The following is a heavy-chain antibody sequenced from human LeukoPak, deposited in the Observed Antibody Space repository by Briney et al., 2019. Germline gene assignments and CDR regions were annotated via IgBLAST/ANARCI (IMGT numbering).Heavy chain of an antibody. CDR1: GYTFTGSY. D-gene: IGHD2-15*01. CDR3: ARNVVADTGAGWFDP. Sequence: GASVKVSCKASGYTFTGSYMHWVRQAPGQGLEWMGWINPNSGGTNYAQKFQGRVTMTRDTSISTAYMELSRLRSDDTAVYYCARNVVADTGAGWFDPWGQGTLVTVSS. CDR2: INPNSGGT. V-gene: IGHV1-2*02. J-gene: IGHJ5*02.